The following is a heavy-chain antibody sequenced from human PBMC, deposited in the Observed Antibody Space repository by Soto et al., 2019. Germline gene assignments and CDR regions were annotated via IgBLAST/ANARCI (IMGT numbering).Heavy chain of an antibody. J-gene: IGHJ3*02. V-gene: IGHV3-7*01. CDR1: GFTFSSCW. Sequence: PGGSLRLSCAVSGFTFSSCWMSWVRQAPGKGLEWVANIKQDGSEKYYVDSVKGRFTISRDNAKNSLSLQMNSLRAEDTAVYFCARIAATGIKALDIWGQGTMVTVS. CDR3: ARIAATGIKALDI. D-gene: IGHD6-13*01. CDR2: IKQDGSEK.